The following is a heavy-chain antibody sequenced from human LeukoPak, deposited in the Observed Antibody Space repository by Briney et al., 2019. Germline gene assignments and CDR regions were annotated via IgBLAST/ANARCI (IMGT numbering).Heavy chain of an antibody. Sequence: PSETLSLTCTVSGGSISSYYWSWIRQPPGKGLEWIGYIYYSGSTNYNPSLKSRVTISVDTSKNQFSLKLSSVTAADTAVCYCARDRMAATYLGDWYFDLWGRGTLVTVSS. CDR1: GGSISSYY. D-gene: IGHD2-15*01. CDR3: ARDRMAATYLGDWYFDL. V-gene: IGHV4-59*01. CDR2: IYYSGST. J-gene: IGHJ2*01.